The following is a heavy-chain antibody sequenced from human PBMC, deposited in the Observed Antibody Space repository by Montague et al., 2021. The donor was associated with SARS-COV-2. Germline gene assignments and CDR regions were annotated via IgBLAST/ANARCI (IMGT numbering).Heavy chain of an antibody. V-gene: IGHV4-34*01. CDR1: GGSFSGYY. Sequence: SETLSLTCAVYGGSFSGYYWSWIRQPPEKGLEWIGEINHSGRTNNNPSLKSRVIISIDTSKNQFSLKLSSVTAADTAVYYCARRGSSVWGVTVSAELDDWGPGILVIVSP. D-gene: IGHD3-10*01. CDR3: ARRGSSVWGVTVSAELDD. J-gene: IGHJ4*02. CDR2: INHSGRT.